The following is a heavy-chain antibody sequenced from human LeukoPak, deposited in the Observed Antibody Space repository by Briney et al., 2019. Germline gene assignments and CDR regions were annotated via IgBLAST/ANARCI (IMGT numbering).Heavy chain of an antibody. CDR2: IYHSGNT. CDR3: VRYGSGTYSTPCNY. D-gene: IGHD3-10*01. Sequence: SQTLSLTCTVSGGSISSGDYYWSWIRQPPGKGLEWIGSIYHSGNTYYNPSLRSRVTISVDTSKNQFSLRLTSVTAADTAVYYCVRYGSGTYSTPCNYWGQGTLVTVSS. CDR1: GGSISSGDYY. J-gene: IGHJ4*02. V-gene: IGHV4-30-4*01.